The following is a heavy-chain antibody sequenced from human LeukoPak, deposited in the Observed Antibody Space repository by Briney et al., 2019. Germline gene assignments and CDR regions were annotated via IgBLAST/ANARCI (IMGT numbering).Heavy chain of an antibody. CDR3: ARDRSSSWYSNPNY. Sequence: KPGGSLRLSCAASGFTFSDYYMSWIRQAPGKGLEWVSYISSSGSTIYYADSVKGRFTISRDNAKNSLYLQMNSLRAEDTAVYYCARDRSSSWYSNPNYWGQGTLVTVSS. CDR2: ISSSGSTI. J-gene: IGHJ4*02. CDR1: GFTFSDYY. V-gene: IGHV3-11*04. D-gene: IGHD6-13*01.